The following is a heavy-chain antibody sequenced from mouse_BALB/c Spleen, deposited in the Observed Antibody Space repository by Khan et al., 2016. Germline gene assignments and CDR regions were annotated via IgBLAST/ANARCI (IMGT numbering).Heavy chain of an antibody. V-gene: IGHV14-3*02. CDR3: ARSPYDYDVGFAY. J-gene: IGHJ3*01. Sequence: EVQLQESGAELVKPGASVKLSCTASGFNIKDTYMHWVKQRPEQGLEWIGRIDPANGNTKDDPKFQGKATITADTSSNTAYLQLSSLTSEDTAVYYCARSPYDYDVGFAYWGQGTLVTVSA. CDR1: GFNIKDTY. D-gene: IGHD2-4*01. CDR2: IDPANGNT.